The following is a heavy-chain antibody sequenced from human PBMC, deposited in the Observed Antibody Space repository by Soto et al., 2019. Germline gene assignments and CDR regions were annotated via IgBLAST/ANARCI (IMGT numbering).Heavy chain of an antibody. CDR1: GFTFSSYA. CDR2: ISYDGTNN. CDR3: AREEGRYYGMDD. J-gene: IGHJ6*02. Sequence: GGSLRLSCAASGFTFSSYAMHWVRQAPGKRLERVAVISYDGTNNYYADSVKGRFTISRHNSKTTLYLQMNSLRAEDTAVYYGAREEGRYYGMDDWGQGTTVTVSS. V-gene: IGHV3-30-3*01. D-gene: IGHD3-10*01.